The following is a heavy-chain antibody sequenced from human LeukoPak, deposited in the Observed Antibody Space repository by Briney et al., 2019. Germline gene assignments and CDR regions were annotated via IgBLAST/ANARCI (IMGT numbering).Heavy chain of an antibody. CDR2: INPSGGTI. D-gene: IGHD2-21*01. J-gene: IGHJ3*02. Sequence: ASVKVSCKASGYSFTRYYIQWVRQAPGQGLEWMGTINPSGGTISYAQKLQGRVTMTRDTSTSTVYMELSGLRSEDTAVYYCARDIPYCGGNCHDAFDIWGQGTMVTVSS. CDR1: GYSFTRYY. CDR3: ARDIPYCGGNCHDAFDI. V-gene: IGHV1-46*01.